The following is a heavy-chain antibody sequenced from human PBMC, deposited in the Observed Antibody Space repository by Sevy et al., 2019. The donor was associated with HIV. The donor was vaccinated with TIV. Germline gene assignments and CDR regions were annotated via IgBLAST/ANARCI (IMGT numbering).Heavy chain of an antibody. V-gene: IGHV1-8*01. CDR3: ARDTYYYDGMDV. CDR2: MNPNSGNT. CDR1: GYTFTSYD. Sequence: ASVKVSCKASGYTFTSYDINWVRQATGQGLEWMGWMNPNSGNTGYAQKFQGRVTMTRNTSISTAYMELSSLRSEDTAVYYCARDTYYYDGMDVWGQGTTVTVSS. J-gene: IGHJ6*02.